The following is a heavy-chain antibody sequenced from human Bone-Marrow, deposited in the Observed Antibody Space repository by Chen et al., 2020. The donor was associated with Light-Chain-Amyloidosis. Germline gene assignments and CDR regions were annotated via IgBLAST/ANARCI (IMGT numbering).Heavy chain of an antibody. CDR2: ISGSGDVT. J-gene: IGHJ4*02. D-gene: IGHD2-21*01. V-gene: IGHV3-23*01. CDR1: GFPFRRYG. CDR3: AKSSSELLVGGPYYFDY. Sequence: EVQVLESGGDFVQPGGSLRLSCAASGFPFRRYGLSWVRQAPGKGLECVSSISGSGDVTNYADSVKGRFTISRDNSKDTVYLEMNSLRVEDTAVYFCAKSSSELLVGGPYYFDYWGQGTPVTVSS.